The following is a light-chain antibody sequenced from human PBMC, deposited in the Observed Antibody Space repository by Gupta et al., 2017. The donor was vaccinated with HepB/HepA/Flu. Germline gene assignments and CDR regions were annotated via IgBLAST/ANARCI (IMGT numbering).Light chain of an antibody. V-gene: IGKV3-11*01. CDR3: QHRTNWLPYT. CDR2: GAS. Sequence: EVLLTQSPATLSLSPGERATLSCTSSLDINKDLAWYQQKGGQAPRLLIYGASRRVTGIPDRFSGSGSGTHFALTVSSLDPEDFAVYLCQHRTNWLPYTFGQGTRVEI. CDR1: LDINKD. J-gene: IGKJ2*01.